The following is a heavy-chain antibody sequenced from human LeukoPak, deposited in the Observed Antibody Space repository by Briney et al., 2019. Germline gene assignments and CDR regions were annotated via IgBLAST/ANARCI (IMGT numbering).Heavy chain of an antibody. J-gene: IGHJ6*02. D-gene: IGHD2-15*01. CDR3: AREKVVASQYYYYGMDV. CDR2: ISYDGSNK. CDR1: GFTFSSYA. V-gene: IGHV3-30-3*01. Sequence: PGGSLRLSCAASGFTFSSYAMHWVRQAPGKGLEWVAVISYDGSNKYYADSVKGRFTISRDNSKNTLYLQMNNLRAEDTAVYYCAREKVVASQYYYYGMDVWGQGTTVTVSS.